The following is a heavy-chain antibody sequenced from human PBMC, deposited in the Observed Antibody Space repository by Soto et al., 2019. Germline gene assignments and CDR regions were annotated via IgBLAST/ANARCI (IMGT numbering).Heavy chain of an antibody. V-gene: IGHV3-15*01. J-gene: IGHJ4*02. D-gene: IGHD1-26*01. CDR2: IKGKRDAGAT. Sequence: EVQLVESGGGLVKPGGSLRLSCVASGLPFDNAWMSWVRRAPGKGLEWVGLIKGKRDAGATDYGAPVKGRFTISRDDSKNMLFLQMNSLNSEDTGVYYCTPDEWEWGQGTLVTVSS. CDR3: TPDEWE. CDR1: GLPFDNAW.